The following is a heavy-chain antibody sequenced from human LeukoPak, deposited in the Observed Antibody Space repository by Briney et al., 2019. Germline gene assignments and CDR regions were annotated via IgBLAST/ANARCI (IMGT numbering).Heavy chain of an antibody. V-gene: IGHV4-39*01. J-gene: IGHJ4*02. Sequence: PSEALSLTCTVSGGSISSSSYYWGWLRQPPGTRLERTGSIYYSGSTYYNPSLKSRVTISVDTSTNQFSLNLSSVTAADTAVYYCARLKVGTTHPDYWGQGTLVTVSS. CDR1: GGSISSSSYY. CDR3: ARLKVGTTHPDY. CDR2: IYYSGST. D-gene: IGHD1-26*01.